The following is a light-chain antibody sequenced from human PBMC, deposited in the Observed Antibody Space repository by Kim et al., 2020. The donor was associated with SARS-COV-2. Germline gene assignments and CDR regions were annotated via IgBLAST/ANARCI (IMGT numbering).Light chain of an antibody. Sequence: SLSPGESATLSCRASPGVNSAYLAWYQQKPGQPPRLLMSTASRRATGIPDRFSGSGSGTVFTLTIVRLEPEDFGVYYCQHYGSSPTFGRGTKVEI. J-gene: IGKJ4*02. CDR3: QHYGSSPT. CDR1: PGVNSAY. V-gene: IGKV3-20*01. CDR2: TAS.